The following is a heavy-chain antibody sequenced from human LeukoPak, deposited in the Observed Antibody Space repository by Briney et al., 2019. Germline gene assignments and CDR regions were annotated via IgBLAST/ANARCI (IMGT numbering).Heavy chain of an antibody. Sequence: GGSLRLSCAASGFTFDDYAMHWVRQAPGKGLEWVSGISWNSGSIGYADSVKGRFTISRDNAKNPLYLQMNSLRAEDTAFYYCAKGIITMVRGVIDYWGQGTLVTVSS. CDR2: ISWNSGSI. J-gene: IGHJ4*02. V-gene: IGHV3-9*01. CDR1: GFTFDDYA. CDR3: AKGIITMVRGVIDY. D-gene: IGHD3-10*01.